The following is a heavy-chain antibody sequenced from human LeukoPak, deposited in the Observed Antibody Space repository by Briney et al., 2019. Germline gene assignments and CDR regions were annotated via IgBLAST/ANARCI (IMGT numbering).Heavy chain of an antibody. CDR1: GFTFDDYS. J-gene: IGHJ4*02. CDR3: AKDERNYFDY. CDR2: ITWDGRSA. Sequence: RGSLRLSCAASGFTFDDYSMHWVRQAPGRGLEWVSLITWDGRSAEHTDSLKGRFTISRDNTNKTLNLQRNSLRAHDTALYYFAKDERNYFDYGGEETLVTLP. D-gene: IGHD5-24*01. V-gene: IGHV3-43D*03.